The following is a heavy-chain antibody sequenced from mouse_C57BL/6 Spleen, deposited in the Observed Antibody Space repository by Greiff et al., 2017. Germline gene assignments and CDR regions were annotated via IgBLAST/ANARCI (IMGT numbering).Heavy chain of an antibody. CDR1: GYAFSSSW. CDR2: IYPGDGAT. V-gene: IGHV1-82*01. Sequence: QVQLQQSGPELVKPGASVKISCKASGYAFSSSWMNCVKQRPGKGLEWIGRIYPGDGATNYNGKFKGKSTLTADKSSSTAYMQLSSLTSEDSAVYFCGVLRGGNAMDYWGQGTSVTVSS. D-gene: IGHD1-1*01. CDR3: GVLRGGNAMDY. J-gene: IGHJ4*01.